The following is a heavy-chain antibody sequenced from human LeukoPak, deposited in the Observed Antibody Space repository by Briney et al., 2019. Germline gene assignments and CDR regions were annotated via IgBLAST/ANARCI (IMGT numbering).Heavy chain of an antibody. CDR3: ARGRGRYVLNWFDP. Sequence: SETLSLTCTVSGGSISSSSYYWGWLRQPPGKGLEWIGSIYYRGSTYYNPSLKSRVTISVDTSKNQFSLKLSSVTAADTAVYYCARGRGRYVLNWFDPWGQGTLVTVSS. CDR1: GGSISSSSYY. J-gene: IGHJ5*02. D-gene: IGHD3-10*01. V-gene: IGHV4-39*07. CDR2: IYYRGST.